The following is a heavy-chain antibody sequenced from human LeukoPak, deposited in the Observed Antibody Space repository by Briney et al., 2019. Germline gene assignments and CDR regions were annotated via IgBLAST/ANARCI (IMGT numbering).Heavy chain of an antibody. Sequence: GGSLRLSCAASGFTFSSYGMHWVRQAPGKGLEWVAVISYDGSNKYYADSVEGRFTISRDNSKNTLYLQMNSLRAEDTAVYYCAKDRIAAAGTPYFDYWGQGTLVTVSS. J-gene: IGHJ4*02. V-gene: IGHV3-30*18. CDR2: ISYDGSNK. CDR3: AKDRIAAAGTPYFDY. CDR1: GFTFSSYG. D-gene: IGHD6-13*01.